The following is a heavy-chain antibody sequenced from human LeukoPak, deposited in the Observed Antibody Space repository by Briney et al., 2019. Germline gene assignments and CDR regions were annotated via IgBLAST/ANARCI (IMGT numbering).Heavy chain of an antibody. CDR2: INPNSGGT. V-gene: IGHV1-2*02. CDR1: GYTFTGYY. CDR3: ARVRWELLRPFDY. D-gene: IGHD1-26*01. Sequence: GASVEVSCKASGYTFTGYYMHWVRQAPGQGLEWMGWINPNSGGTNYAQKFQGRVTMTRDTSISTAYMELSRLRSDDTAVYYCARVRWELLRPFDYWGQGTLVTVSS. J-gene: IGHJ4*02.